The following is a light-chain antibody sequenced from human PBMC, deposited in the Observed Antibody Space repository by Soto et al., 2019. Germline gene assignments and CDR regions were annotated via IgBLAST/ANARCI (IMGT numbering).Light chain of an antibody. CDR1: QGISNY. CDR3: QEYKTAPFI. CDR2: AAS. V-gene: IGKV1-27*01. J-gene: IGKJ3*01. Sequence: DIQMTQSPSSLSAFVGDRVTITCRASQGISNYLAWYQQKPERVPTLLIYAASTLRSGVPSRLSGSGSGTDFTLTISSLQPEDVASYYCQEYKTAPFIFGPGTKVDIK.